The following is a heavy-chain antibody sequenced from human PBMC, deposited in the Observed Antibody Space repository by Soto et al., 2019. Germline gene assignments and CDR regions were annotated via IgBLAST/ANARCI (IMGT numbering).Heavy chain of an antibody. D-gene: IGHD2-15*01. CDR3: ARDRVVVAARDAFDI. CDR2: ISSSSSYI. CDR1: GFTFSSYS. V-gene: IGHV3-21*01. Sequence: EVQLVESGGGLVKPGGSLRLSCAASGFTFSSYSMNWVRQAPGKGLEWVSSISSSSSYIYYADSVKGRFTISRDNAKNSLYLQMNSLRADDTAVYYCARDRVVVAARDAFDIWGQGTMVTVSS. J-gene: IGHJ3*02.